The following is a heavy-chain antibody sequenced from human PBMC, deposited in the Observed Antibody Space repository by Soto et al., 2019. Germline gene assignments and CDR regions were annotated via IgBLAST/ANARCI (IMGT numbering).Heavy chain of an antibody. D-gene: IGHD2-15*01. J-gene: IGHJ6*03. CDR1: GFTVSSNY. CDR2: IYSGGST. V-gene: IGHV3-66*01. CDR3: ARVGEVVAATRHYYYYMDV. Sequence: GGSLRLSCAASGFTVSSNYMSWVRQAPGKGLEWVSVIYSGGSTYYADSVKGRFTISRDNSKNTLYLQMNSLRAEDTAVYYCARVGEVVAATRHYYYYMDVWGKGTTVTVSS.